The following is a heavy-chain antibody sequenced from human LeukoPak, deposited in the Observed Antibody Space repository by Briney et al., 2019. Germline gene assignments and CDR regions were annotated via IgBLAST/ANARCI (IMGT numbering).Heavy chain of an antibody. CDR2: IIPILGIA. CDR3: ASLGELSLSTYGY. V-gene: IGHV1-69*04. D-gene: IGHD3-16*02. J-gene: IGHJ4*02. CDR1: GGTFSSYA. Sequence: SVKVSCKASGGTFSSYAISWVRQAPGQGLEWMGRIIPILGIANYAQKFQGRVTITADKSTSTAYMELSSLRSKDTAVYYCASLGELSLSTYGYWGQGTLVTVSS.